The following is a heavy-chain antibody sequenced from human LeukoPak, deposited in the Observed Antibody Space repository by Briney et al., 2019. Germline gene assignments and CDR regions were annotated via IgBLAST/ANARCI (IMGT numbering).Heavy chain of an antibody. V-gene: IGHV4-59*08. D-gene: IGHD5-18*01. Sequence: SETLSLTCTVSGGSISGYNWSWIRQPPGKGLEWIGYIHYSGSTNYNPSLKRRVTMSVHPSKNKCSLNLSSVTAADSAVYYCARQAYTYGLWGFDPWGQGTLVTVSS. CDR2: IHYSGST. CDR1: GGSISGYN. J-gene: IGHJ5*02. CDR3: ARQAYTYGLWGFDP.